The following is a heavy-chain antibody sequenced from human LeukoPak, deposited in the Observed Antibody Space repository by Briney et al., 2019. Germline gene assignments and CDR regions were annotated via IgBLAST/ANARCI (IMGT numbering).Heavy chain of an antibody. D-gene: IGHD6-13*01. V-gene: IGHV1-8*03. J-gene: IGHJ3*02. Sequence: ASVKVSCKAAGYSFTTFHINWVRQATGQGLEWMGWMNPNSGNTGYAQKFQGRVTITRNTSISTAYMELSSLRSEDTAMYYCSRALYPTYSSNWYLSAFDIWGLGTLVTVSS. CDR3: SRALYPTYSSNWYLSAFDI. CDR2: MNPNSGNT. CDR1: GYSFTTFH.